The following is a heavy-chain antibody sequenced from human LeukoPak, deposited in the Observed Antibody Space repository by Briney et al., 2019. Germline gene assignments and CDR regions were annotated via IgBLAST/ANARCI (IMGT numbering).Heavy chain of an antibody. J-gene: IGHJ4*02. V-gene: IGHV3-30*03. CDR2: ISYDGSKK. Sequence: GRSLRLSCAASGFTFSSYGMHWVRQAPGKGLEWVAVISYDGSKKYYADSVKGRFTISRDDSKNTLYLQMNSLRAEDTAVYYCARGARDILTGYYIDYWGQGTLVTVSS. D-gene: IGHD3-9*01. CDR1: GFTFSSYG. CDR3: ARGARDILTGYYIDY.